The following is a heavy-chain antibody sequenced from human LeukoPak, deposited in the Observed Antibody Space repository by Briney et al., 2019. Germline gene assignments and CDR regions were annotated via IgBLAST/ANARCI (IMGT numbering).Heavy chain of an antibody. CDR2: ISSRSNYI. D-gene: IGHD1-26*01. CDR3: ARSYGTVPNFDY. CDR1: GFTFRSYT. Sequence: GGSLRLSCAASGFTFRSYTLNWVRQAPGKGLEWVSSISSRSNYIYYADSVKGRFTISRDNAKNALYLQMNSLRAEDTAIYYCARSYGTVPNFDYWGQGTLVTVPS. J-gene: IGHJ4*02. V-gene: IGHV3-21*01.